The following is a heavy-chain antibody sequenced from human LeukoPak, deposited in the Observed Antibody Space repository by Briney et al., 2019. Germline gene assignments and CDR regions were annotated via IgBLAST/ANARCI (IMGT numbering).Heavy chain of an antibody. Sequence: GGSLRLSCAASGFTFSSYAMGWVRQAPGKGLEWVPAISGSGGSTYYADSVKGRFTISRDNSKNTLYLQMNSLRAEDTAVYYCVRYYYGSGNPALDAFDIWGQGTMVTVSS. CDR3: VRYYYGSGNPALDAFDI. D-gene: IGHD3-10*01. V-gene: IGHV3-23*01. J-gene: IGHJ3*02. CDR2: ISGSGGST. CDR1: GFTFSSYA.